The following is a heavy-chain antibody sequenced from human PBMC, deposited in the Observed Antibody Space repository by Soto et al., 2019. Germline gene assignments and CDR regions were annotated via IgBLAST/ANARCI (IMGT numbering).Heavy chain of an antibody. J-gene: IGHJ4*02. CDR2: INHSGST. CDR3: AREDGSGSYGDY. V-gene: IGHV4-34*01. D-gene: IGHD3-10*01. Sequence: PSETLSLTCAVYGGSFSGYYWSWIRQPPGKGLEWIGEINHSGSTNYNPSLKSRVTISVDTSKNQFSLKLSSVTAADTAVYYCAREDGSGSYGDYWGQGTLVTVSS. CDR1: GGSFSGYY.